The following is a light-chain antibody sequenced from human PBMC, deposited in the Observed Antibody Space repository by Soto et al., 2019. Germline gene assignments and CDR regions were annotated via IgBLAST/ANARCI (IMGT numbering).Light chain of an antibody. CDR3: QQRSNWLT. CDR1: QSVSSY. J-gene: IGKJ4*01. Sequence: EIVLTQSPATLSLSPGERATLSCRASQSVSSYLAWYQQQPGQAPRLLIYDASNSATGIPARFSGSGSGTDFTLTISSLEPEDFAVYYCQQRSNWLTFGGGTKVEIK. V-gene: IGKV3-11*01. CDR2: DAS.